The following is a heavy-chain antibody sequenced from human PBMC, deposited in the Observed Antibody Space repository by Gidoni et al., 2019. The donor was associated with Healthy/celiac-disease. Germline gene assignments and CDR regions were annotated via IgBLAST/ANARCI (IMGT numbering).Heavy chain of an antibody. CDR1: GFTFDDYA. V-gene: IGHV3-9*01. Sequence: EVQLVESGGGLVQPGRSLRLSCAASGFTFDDYARHWVRQAPGKGLEWVSGISWNSGSIGYADSVKGRFTISRDNAKNSLYLQMNSLRAEDTALYYCAKDGNGSGSYLPTNWFDPWGQGTLVTVSS. CDR2: ISWNSGSI. CDR3: AKDGNGSGSYLPTNWFDP. J-gene: IGHJ5*02. D-gene: IGHD3-10*01.